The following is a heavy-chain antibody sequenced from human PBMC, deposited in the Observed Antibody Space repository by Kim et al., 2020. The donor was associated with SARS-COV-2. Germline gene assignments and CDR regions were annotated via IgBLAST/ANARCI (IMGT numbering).Heavy chain of an antibody. CDR3: AKGRGYSNYYGMDV. V-gene: IGHV3-30*18. CDR1: GFTFSSYG. CDR2: ISYDGSNK. Sequence: GGSLRLSCAASGFTFSSYGMHWVRQAPGKGLEWVAVISYDGSNKYYADSVKGRFTISRDNSKNTLYLQMNSLRAEDTAVYYCAKGRGYSNYYGMDVWGQG. D-gene: IGHD4-4*01. J-gene: IGHJ6*02.